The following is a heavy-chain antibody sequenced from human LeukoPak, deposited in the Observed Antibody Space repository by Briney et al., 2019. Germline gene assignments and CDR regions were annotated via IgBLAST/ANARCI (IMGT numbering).Heavy chain of an antibody. J-gene: IGHJ4*02. V-gene: IGHV4-59*01. CDR1: GGSISSCY. D-gene: IGHD5-18*01. CDR3: ARGGRVQLWFRGSYFDY. Sequence: PSETLSLTCTVSGGSISSCYWSWIRQPPGKGLEWIGYIYYSGSTNYNPSLKSRVTISVDTSKNQFSLKLSSVTAADTAVYYCARGGRVQLWFRGSYFDYWGQGTLVTVSS. CDR2: IYYSGST.